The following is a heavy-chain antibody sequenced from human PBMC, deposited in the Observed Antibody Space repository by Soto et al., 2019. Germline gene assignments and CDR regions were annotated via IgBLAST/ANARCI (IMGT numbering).Heavy chain of an antibody. CDR1: GGSISSYY. V-gene: IGHV4-59*01. D-gene: IGHD5-18*01. J-gene: IGHJ3*01. CDR3: ARARRYSYVLDAFAF. Sequence: PSETLSLTCTVSGGSISSYYWSWIRQPPGKGLEWIGYIYYSGSTNYNPSLKSRVTISVDTSKNQFSLKLSSVTAADTAVYYCARARRYSYVLDAFAFWGQGTMVPVSS. CDR2: IYYSGST.